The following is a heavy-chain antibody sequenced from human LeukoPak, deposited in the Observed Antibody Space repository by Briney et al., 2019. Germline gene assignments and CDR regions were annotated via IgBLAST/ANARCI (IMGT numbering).Heavy chain of an antibody. CDR3: AKSWDIVVVPAALDY. D-gene: IGHD2-2*01. J-gene: IGHJ4*02. CDR1: GFTFSSYA. Sequence: GGSLRLSCAAPGFTFSSYAMSWVRQAPGKGLEWVSAISGSGGSTYYADSVKGRFTISRDNSKNTLYLQMNSLRAEDTAVYYCAKSWDIVVVPAALDYWGQGTLVTVSS. CDR2: ISGSGGST. V-gene: IGHV3-23*01.